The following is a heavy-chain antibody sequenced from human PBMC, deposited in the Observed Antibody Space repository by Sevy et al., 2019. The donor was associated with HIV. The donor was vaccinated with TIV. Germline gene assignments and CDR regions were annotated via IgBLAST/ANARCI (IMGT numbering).Heavy chain of an antibody. V-gene: IGHV3-49*03. CDR1: GFTFGDYA. J-gene: IGHJ6*02. CDR3: AMALYSYDSRGSVGCV. CDR2: IRSKAYGGTT. Sequence: GGSLRLSCTASGFTFGDYAMSWFRQAPGKGLEWVGFIRSKAYGGTTEYAASVKGRFTTSRDDSKSITSLQMNSLKTDDTAVYYCAMALYSYDSRGSVGCVWGQGTMVTVSS. D-gene: IGHD3-22*01.